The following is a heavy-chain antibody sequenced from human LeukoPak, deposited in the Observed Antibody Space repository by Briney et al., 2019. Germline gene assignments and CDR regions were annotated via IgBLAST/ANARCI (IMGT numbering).Heavy chain of an antibody. CDR3: ASGSMMYFDF. V-gene: IGHV1-18*01. Sequence: ASGKVSRKASGYAFTSYGLTWVRQAPGQGLEWRGWISAYNGDTNYAHKLQGRGTMTTDTSTSTAYRELRSLRSDATAVYHCASGSMMYFDFWGQGTLVTVSS. CDR1: GYAFTSYG. D-gene: IGHD2/OR15-2a*01. J-gene: IGHJ4*02. CDR2: ISAYNGDT.